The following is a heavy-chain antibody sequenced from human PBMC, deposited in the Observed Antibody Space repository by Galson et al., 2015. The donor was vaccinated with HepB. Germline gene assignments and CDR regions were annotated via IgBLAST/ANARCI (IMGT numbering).Heavy chain of an antibody. Sequence: SLRLSCAASGFTFSSYSMHWVRQAPGKGLEWVSSISSSSSYIYYADSVKGRFTISRDNAKNSLYLQMNSLRAEDTAVYYCASVTQLWLYQRGGMDVWGQGTTVTVSS. V-gene: IGHV3-21*01. D-gene: IGHD5-18*01. J-gene: IGHJ6*02. CDR1: GFTFSSYS. CDR3: ASVTQLWLYQRGGMDV. CDR2: ISSSSSYI.